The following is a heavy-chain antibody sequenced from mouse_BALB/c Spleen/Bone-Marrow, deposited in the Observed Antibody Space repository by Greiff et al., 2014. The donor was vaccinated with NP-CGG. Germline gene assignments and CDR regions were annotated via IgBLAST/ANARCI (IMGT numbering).Heavy chain of an antibody. V-gene: IGHV1-9*01. CDR3: ARASVVPYYFDF. D-gene: IGHD1-1*01. J-gene: IGHJ2*01. CDR2: ILPGSGTA. Sequence: VQLQQSGAELMKPGASVKISCKATGYTFSNYWIDWVKQRPGHGLEWIGEILPGSGTANYNEKFKGKATFTADTSSNTAYMQLNSLTSEDSALYYCARASVVPYYFDFWGQGTTLTVSS. CDR1: GYTFSNYW.